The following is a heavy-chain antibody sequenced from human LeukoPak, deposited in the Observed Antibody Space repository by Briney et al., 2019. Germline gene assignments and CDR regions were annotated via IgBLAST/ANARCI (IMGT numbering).Heavy chain of an antibody. CDR3: ARLTGQQLVQDYYMDV. CDR2: ISYSGSA. CDR1: GGSISSYY. Sequence: SETLSLTCTVSGGSISSYYWNWIRQPPGKGLGGIGNISYSGSANYNPSLKSRVTISVDTSKNQFSLKLNSVTAADTAVYYCARLTGQQLVQDYYMDVWGKGTTVTVSS. J-gene: IGHJ6*03. D-gene: IGHD6-13*01. V-gene: IGHV4-59*08.